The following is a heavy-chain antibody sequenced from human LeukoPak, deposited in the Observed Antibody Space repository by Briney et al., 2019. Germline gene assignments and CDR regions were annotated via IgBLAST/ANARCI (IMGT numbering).Heavy chain of an antibody. Sequence: SETLSLTCAVYRGSFSGYYWTWIRQPPGKGLEWIGYIYYSGSTNYNPSLKSRVTISVDTSKNQFSLKLSSVTAADTAVYYCARVHCSGRGCFQRYDGFHIWGQGTVVTVSS. J-gene: IGHJ3*02. CDR3: ARVHCSGRGCFQRYDGFHI. CDR2: IYYSGST. V-gene: IGHV4-59*08. CDR1: RGSFSGYY. D-gene: IGHD2-15*01.